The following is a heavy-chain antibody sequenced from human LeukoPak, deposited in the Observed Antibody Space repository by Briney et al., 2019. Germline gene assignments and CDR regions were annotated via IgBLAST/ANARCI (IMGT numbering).Heavy chain of an antibody. CDR3: ARGRYSGTTYYLDY. J-gene: IGHJ4*02. V-gene: IGHV3-7*03. CDR2: IKKDGSET. Sequence: GGSLRLSCAASGFTLSTSWMSWVRQVPGKGLEWVANIKKDGSETYYVDSVKGRFTISRDNAKNSLYLQMNSLRVEDTAMYYCARGRYSGTTYYLDYWGLGTLVTVPS. D-gene: IGHD5-12*01. CDR1: GFTLSTSW.